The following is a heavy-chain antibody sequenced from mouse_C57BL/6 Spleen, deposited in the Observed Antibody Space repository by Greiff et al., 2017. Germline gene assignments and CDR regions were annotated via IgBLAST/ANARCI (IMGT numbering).Heavy chain of an antibody. CDR2: ISGGGGNT. CDR3: ARHFYDGYYPYYAMDY. CDR1: GFTFSSYT. Sequence: EVQGVESGGGLVKPGGSLKLSCAASGFTFSSYTMSWVRQTPEKRLEWVATISGGGGNTYYPDSVKGRFTISRDNAKNTLYLQMSSLRSEDTALYYCARHFYDGYYPYYAMDYWGQGTSVTVSS. J-gene: IGHJ4*01. D-gene: IGHD2-3*01. V-gene: IGHV5-9*01.